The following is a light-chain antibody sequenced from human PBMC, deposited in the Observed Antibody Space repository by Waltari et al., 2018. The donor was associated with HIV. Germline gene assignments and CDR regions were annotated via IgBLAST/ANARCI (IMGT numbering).Light chain of an antibody. J-gene: IGLJ3*02. V-gene: IGLV2-8*01. CDR1: SSDIGAYTF. Sequence: QSPLTQPPSASGSPGQSVTISCTGTSSDIGAYTFVSWYQHHPGKAPKLLLYEVTNRPPGVPDRLCGSKSDNTASLTVSGLHAEEEADYYGSSYASSNTLMFGGGTKLTVL. CDR3: SSYASSNTLM. CDR2: EVT.